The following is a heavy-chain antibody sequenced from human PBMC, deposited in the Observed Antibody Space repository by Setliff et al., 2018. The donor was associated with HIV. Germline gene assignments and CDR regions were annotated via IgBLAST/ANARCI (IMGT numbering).Heavy chain of an antibody. CDR2: INAGNGNT. CDR3: ARQGTYTHYMDV. J-gene: IGHJ6*03. V-gene: IGHV1-3*01. Sequence: ASVKVSCKASGYTFTFYAIHWVRQAPGQRLEWMGWINAGNGNTKYSQKFQGRVTITRDTSASTAYMELSSLRSEDTAVYYCARQGTYTHYMDVWGKGTTVTVSS. D-gene: IGHD3-16*01. CDR1: GYTFTFYA.